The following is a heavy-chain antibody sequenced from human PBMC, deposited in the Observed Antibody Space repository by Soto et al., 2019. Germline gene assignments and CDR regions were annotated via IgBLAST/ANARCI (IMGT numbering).Heavy chain of an antibody. Sequence: SATLSLTCTVSGASMTSFYWTWIRQTAGKGLEWIGRIHTTGTTNYNPSLRGRVTMSVDTSKNQFSPELSSVTAADTAVYYCARRYCDPNCYLWLDPWGQGNLVTVSS. V-gene: IGHV4-4*07. CDR2: IHTTGTT. J-gene: IGHJ5*02. D-gene: IGHD2-2*01. CDR1: GASMTSFY. CDR3: ARRYCDPNCYLWLDP.